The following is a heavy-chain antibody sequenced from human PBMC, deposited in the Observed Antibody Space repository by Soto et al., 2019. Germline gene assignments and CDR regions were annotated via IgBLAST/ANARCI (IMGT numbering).Heavy chain of an antibody. V-gene: IGHV4-31*03. J-gene: IGHJ3*02. CDR2: IFHTGNT. CDR3: QTCGHTYGNAFAI. CDR1: GGSIRNSVYY. D-gene: IGHD5-18*01. Sequence: QVQLEESGPGLVKPSQTLSLTCTVSGGSIRNSVYYGTWIRQFPGKGLEWIWYIFHTGNTYYYPYLRSRLSISVDTSKQQFSLRRSSVTAADTAVYCCQTCGHTYGNAFAIWGQGTLVNVTS.